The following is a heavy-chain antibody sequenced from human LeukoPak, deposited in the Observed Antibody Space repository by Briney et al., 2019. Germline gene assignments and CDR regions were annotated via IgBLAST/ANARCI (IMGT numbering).Heavy chain of an antibody. CDR2: ISSSSSTI. CDR1: GFTFSSYA. J-gene: IGHJ3*02. D-gene: IGHD3-22*01. CDR3: ARDSESEKYSGYRAFDI. V-gene: IGHV3-48*01. Sequence: GRSLRLSCAASGFTFSSYAMHWVRQAPGKGLEWVSYISSSSSTIYYADSVKGRFTISRDNAKNSLYLQMNSLRAEDTAVYYCARDSESEKYSGYRAFDIWGQGTMVTVSS.